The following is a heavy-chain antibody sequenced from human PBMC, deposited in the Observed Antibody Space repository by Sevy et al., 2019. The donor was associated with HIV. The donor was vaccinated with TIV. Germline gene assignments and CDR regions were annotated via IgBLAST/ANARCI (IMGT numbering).Heavy chain of an antibody. J-gene: IGHJ4*02. CDR1: GFTSSTYG. Sequence: GGSLRLSCAASGFTSSTYGMHWVRQAPGKGLEWVAACGYDGSNKYYADSVKGRFTISRDNSKNTLFLQMDSLRAEDTAVYYCARDPRIYGDYLLAYFDYWGQGTLVTVSS. D-gene: IGHD4-17*01. CDR2: CGYDGSNK. CDR3: ARDPRIYGDYLLAYFDY. V-gene: IGHV3-33*01.